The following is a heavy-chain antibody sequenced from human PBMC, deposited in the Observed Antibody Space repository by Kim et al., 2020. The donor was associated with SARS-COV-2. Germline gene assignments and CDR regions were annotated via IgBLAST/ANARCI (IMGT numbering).Heavy chain of an antibody. V-gene: IGHV3-23*01. CDR3: AKDTSLSMIVVAPFDH. D-gene: IGHD3-22*01. CDR1: GFTFSAHA. Sequence: GGSLRLSCVASGFTFSAHAMSWVRQAPGKGLEWVSGFSGSGISTYYADSVKGRFTISRDNSKNTVYLQMNSLRVDDTAIYYCAKDTSLSMIVVAPFDHWGQGTLVTVSS. CDR2: FSGSGIST. J-gene: IGHJ4*02.